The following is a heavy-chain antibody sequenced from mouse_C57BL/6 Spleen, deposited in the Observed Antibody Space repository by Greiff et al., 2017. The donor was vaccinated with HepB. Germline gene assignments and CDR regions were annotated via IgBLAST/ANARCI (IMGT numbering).Heavy chain of an antibody. J-gene: IGHJ1*03. CDR1: GFTFSDYG. V-gene: IGHV5-17*01. D-gene: IGHD1-1*01. Sequence: VQLKESGGGLVKPGGSLKLSCAASGFTFSDYGMHWVRQAPEKGLEWVAYISSGSSTIYYADTVKGRFTISRDNAKNTLFLQMTSLRSEDTAMYYCARSRITTVVATRYFDVWGTGTTVTVSS. CDR2: ISSGSSTI. CDR3: ARSRITTVVATRYFDV.